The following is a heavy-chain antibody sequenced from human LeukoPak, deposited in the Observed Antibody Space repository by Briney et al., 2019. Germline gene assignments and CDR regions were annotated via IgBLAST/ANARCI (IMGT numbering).Heavy chain of an antibody. CDR2: INPSGDST. CDR1: GFTFTSNH. V-gene: IGHV1-46*01. Sequence: ASVKVSCKASGFTFTSNHIHCVRQAPGQGLEWMGVINPSGDSTSYAQKFQGRVTITRDTSAYTGYMELRSLSSADTAVYFCARAPYDILTGYSLNWFDPWGQGTLVTVSS. CDR3: ARAPYDILTGYSLNWFDP. J-gene: IGHJ5*02. D-gene: IGHD3-9*01.